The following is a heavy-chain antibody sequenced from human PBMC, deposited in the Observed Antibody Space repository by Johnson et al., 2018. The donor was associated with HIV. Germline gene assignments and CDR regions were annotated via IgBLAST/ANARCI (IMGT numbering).Heavy chain of an antibody. CDR2: ISSSTNTI. J-gene: IGHJ3*02. CDR3: VRALRWPNAFDI. Sequence: VQLVESGGGLVKPGGSLRLSCAASGFSFSDHYMSWIRQAPGKGLEWVSYISSSTNTIYYADSVKGRFTISRDNAKNSLSLQMNSLRAEDTAVYYCVRALRWPNAFDIWGQGTLVTVSS. D-gene: IGHD4-23*01. V-gene: IGHV3-11*04. CDR1: GFSFSDHY.